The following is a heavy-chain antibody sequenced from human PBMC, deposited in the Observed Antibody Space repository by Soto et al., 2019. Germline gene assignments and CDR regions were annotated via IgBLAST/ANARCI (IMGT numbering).Heavy chain of an antibody. Sequence: SQTLSLTCAISGDSVSSNSAAWNWIRQSPSRGFEWLGRTYYRSMWYNEYAVSVKGRISINSDTSKNHFSLQLNSVTPEDTAVYYCARAGGATDSWGQGTLVTVSS. CDR1: GDSVSSNSAA. CDR3: ARAGGATDS. D-gene: IGHD3-16*01. J-gene: IGHJ4*02. CDR2: TYYRSMWYN. V-gene: IGHV6-1*01.